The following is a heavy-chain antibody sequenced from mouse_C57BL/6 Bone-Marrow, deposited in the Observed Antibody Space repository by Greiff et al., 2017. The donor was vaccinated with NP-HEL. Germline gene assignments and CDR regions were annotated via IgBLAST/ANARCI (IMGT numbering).Heavy chain of an antibody. Sequence: QVQLQQPGAELVMPGASVKLSCKASGYTFTSYWMHWVKQRPGQGLEWIGEIDPSDSYTNYNQKFKGKSTLTVDKSSSTAYMQLSSLTSEDSAVYYCARETEGYDYLYAMDYWGQGTSVTVSS. CDR1: GYTFTSYW. D-gene: IGHD2-4*01. J-gene: IGHJ4*01. CDR3: ARETEGYDYLYAMDY. V-gene: IGHV1-69*01. CDR2: IDPSDSYT.